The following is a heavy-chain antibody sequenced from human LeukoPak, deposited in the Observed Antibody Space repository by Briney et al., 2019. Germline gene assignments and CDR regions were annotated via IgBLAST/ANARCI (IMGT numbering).Heavy chain of an antibody. CDR3: AHRHSVDTAMVYIDY. V-gene: IGHV2-5*01. CDR2: IYWNDDK. CDR1: GFSLSTSGVG. J-gene: IGHJ4*02. Sequence: SGPTLVKPTQTLTLTCTFSGFSLSTSGVGVGWIRQPPGKALEWLALIYWNDDKRYSPSLKSRLTITKDTSKNQVVLTMTNMDPVDTATYYCAHRHSVDTAMVYIDYWGQGTLVTVSS. D-gene: IGHD5-18*01.